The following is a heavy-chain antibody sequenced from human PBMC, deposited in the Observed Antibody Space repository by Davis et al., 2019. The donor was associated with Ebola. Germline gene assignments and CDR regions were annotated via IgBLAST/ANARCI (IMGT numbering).Heavy chain of an antibody. CDR1: GFTFSSYS. Sequence: ESLKISCAASGFTFSSYSMNWVRQPPGKGLEWIGEINHSGSTNYNPSLKSRVTISVDRSKNQFSLKLSSVTAADTAVYYCARGSLGMDVWGQGTTVTVSS. J-gene: IGHJ6*02. CDR3: ARGSLGMDV. CDR2: INHSGST. V-gene: IGHV4-34*01.